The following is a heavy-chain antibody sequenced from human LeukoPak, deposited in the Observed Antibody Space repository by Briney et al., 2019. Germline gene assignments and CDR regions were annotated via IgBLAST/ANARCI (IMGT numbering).Heavy chain of an antibody. D-gene: IGHD3-9*01. CDR3: ARGLLGGDDILTGSDY. V-gene: IGHV4-34*01. CDR2: INHSGST. CDR1: GFTFGDYY. Sequence: GSLRLSCVPSGFTFGDYYMAWVRQPPGKGLEWIGEINHSGSTNYNPSLKSRVTISVDTSKNQFSLKLSSVTAADTAVYYCARGLLGGDDILTGSDYWGQGTLVTVSS. J-gene: IGHJ4*02.